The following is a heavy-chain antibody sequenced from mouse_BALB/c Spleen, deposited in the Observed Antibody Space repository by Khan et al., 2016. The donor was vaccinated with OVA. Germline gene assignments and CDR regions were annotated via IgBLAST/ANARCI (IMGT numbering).Heavy chain of an antibody. Sequence: VQLQESGPGLVAPSQSLSITCTVSGFSLTSYGVNWVRQPPGEGLELLGVIWGDGSTNYYSTLKYRLIISKDSNTRKVFLTLNSLQTDDRATYYLAECTPDYYSMDYWGQGTSVTVST. J-gene: IGHJ4*01. CDR3: AECTPDYYSMDY. V-gene: IGHV2-3*01. D-gene: IGHD2-14*01. CDR2: IWGDGST. CDR1: GFSLTSYG.